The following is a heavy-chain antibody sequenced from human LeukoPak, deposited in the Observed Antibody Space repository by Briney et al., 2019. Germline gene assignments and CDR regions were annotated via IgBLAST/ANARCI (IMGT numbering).Heavy chain of an antibody. CDR2: IRQDGNEK. D-gene: IGHD2-15*01. V-gene: IGHV3-7*01. CDR1: GFTFSNYW. Sequence: GGSLRLSCAASGFTFSNYWMSWLRQAPGKGLEWVANIRQDGNEKYYVDSVKGRSTISRDNAQNSLYLQLNSLRAEDTAVYYCARDLSGPSLYWGQGTLVTVSS. CDR3: ARDLSGPSLY. J-gene: IGHJ4*02.